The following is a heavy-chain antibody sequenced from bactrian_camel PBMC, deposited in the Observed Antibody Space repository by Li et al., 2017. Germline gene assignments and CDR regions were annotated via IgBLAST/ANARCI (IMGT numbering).Heavy chain of an antibody. CDR2: IRRSGGET. Sequence: VQLVESGGGSVQAGGSLRLSCKVSGHSRGSNCVGWYRLPPGRAPAEREGIAAIRRSGGETWYAGSVTGRFTISQDNARNTLYLQMNSLKPEDAAMYYCAARGPYCYTKLSVRDFTYWGQGTQVTVS. D-gene: IGHD2*01. CDR1: GHSRGSNC. CDR3: AARGPYCYTKLSVRDFTY. J-gene: IGHJ6*01. V-gene: IGHV3S55*01.